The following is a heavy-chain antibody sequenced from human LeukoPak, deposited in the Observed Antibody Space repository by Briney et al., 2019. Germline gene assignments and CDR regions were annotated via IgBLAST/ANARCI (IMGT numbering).Heavy chain of an antibody. Sequence: PGGSLRLSCAASGFTFSSYSMNWVRQAPGKGLEWVSSISSSSSYIYYADSLKGRFTISRDNAKNSLNLQMNSLRAEDTAVYYCARLVWDSDDGDSPVDYWGQGTLVTVSS. V-gene: IGHV3-21*01. CDR3: ARLVWDSDDGDSPVDY. D-gene: IGHD4-17*01. J-gene: IGHJ4*02. CDR2: ISSSSSYI. CDR1: GFTFSSYS.